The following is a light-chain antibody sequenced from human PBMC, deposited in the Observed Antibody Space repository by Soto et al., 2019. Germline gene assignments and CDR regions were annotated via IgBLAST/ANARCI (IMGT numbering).Light chain of an antibody. Sequence: QSVLTQPPSASGTPGQRVTISCSGSSSNIGRSYVFWYKQLPGTAPRLLIYRNNQRPSGVPDRFAGSKSGTGASLAISGLRSDDEAVYYCAAWDDSLSGVVFGSGTKLIVL. J-gene: IGLJ2*01. CDR3: AAWDDSLSGVV. V-gene: IGLV1-47*01. CDR1: SSNIGRSY. CDR2: RNN.